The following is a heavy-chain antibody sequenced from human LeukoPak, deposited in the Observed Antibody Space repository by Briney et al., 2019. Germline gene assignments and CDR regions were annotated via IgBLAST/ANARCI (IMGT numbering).Heavy chain of an antibody. V-gene: IGHV1-18*01. D-gene: IGHD3-16*02. CDR2: ISAYNGNT. Sequence: GASVKVSCKASGYTFTSYGISWVRQAPGQGLEWMGWISAYNGNTNYAQKLQGRVTMTTDTSTSTAYMELRSLRSDDTAVYYCALESYDYVWGSYRYIGYYWGQGTLVTVSS. J-gene: IGHJ4*02. CDR1: GYTFTSYG. CDR3: ALESYDYVWGSYRYIGYY.